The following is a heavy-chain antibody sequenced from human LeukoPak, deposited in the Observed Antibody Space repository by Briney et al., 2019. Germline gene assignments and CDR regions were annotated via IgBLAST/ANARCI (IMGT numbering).Heavy chain of an antibody. J-gene: IGHJ4*02. D-gene: IGHD6-19*01. CDR1: GTTVSSDY. CDR3: ARDRVASNRAGY. CDR2: IYSGGST. Sequence: RGSQRLSCAASGTTVSSDYMSWVRQAPGKGLEWVSIIYSGGSTYYADSVKGRFTISRDNSKNTVYLQMNSLRAEDTAVYYCARDRVASNRAGYWGQGTLVTVSS. V-gene: IGHV3-53*01.